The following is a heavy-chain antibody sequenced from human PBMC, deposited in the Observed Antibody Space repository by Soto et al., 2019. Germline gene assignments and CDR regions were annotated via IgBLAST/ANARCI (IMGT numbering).Heavy chain of an antibody. D-gene: IGHD2-2*01. CDR1: GLTLSNYW. CDR2: INQDGSGK. J-gene: IGHJ4*02. V-gene: IGHV3-7*01. CDR3: ARALTTVASF. Sequence: GSLRLSCAASGLTLSNYWMNWVRQAPGKGLEWVANINQDGSGKYYVDSVKGRFTISRDNAKNSLYLQMDSLRAEDTALYYCARALTTVASFWGQGTLVTVSS.